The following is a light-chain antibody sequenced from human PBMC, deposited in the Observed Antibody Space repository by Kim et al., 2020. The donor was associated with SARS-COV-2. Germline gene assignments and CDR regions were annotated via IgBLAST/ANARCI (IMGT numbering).Light chain of an antibody. CDR2: DVT. J-gene: IGLJ1*01. CDR1: RRVRGGYNF. Sequence: PSFTLLRSGTRRVRGGYNFFPLYQQHPGKAPKLIIHDVTKRPSGVSNRFSGSKSGNTASLTISGLQAEDEADYYCSSFTSSSLDVFGTGTKVTVL. CDR3: SSFTSSSLDV. V-gene: IGLV2-14*03.